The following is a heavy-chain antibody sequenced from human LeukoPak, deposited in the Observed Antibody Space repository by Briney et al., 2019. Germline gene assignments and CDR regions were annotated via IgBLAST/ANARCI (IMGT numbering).Heavy chain of an antibody. CDR3: ARGNNVAQWFVFES. V-gene: IGHV3-23*01. Sequence: PGGSLRLSCVASEFTFSSYAMTWVRQAPGKGLEWVPAIVGSGDTYYADSVKGRFTTSRDNSKNSLYLQMNSLRAEDTAVYYCARGNNVAQWFVFESWGQGTQVAVSS. D-gene: IGHD3-10*01. CDR2: IVGSGDT. CDR1: EFTFSSYA. J-gene: IGHJ4*02.